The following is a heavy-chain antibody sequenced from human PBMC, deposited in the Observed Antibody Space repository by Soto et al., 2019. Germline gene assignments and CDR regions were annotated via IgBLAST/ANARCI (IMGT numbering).Heavy chain of an antibody. CDR1: GYTFTSYY. Sequence: ASVKVSCKASGYTFTSYYMHWVRQAPGQGLEWMGIINPSGGSTSYAQKFQGRVTMTRDTSTSTVYMELSSLRSEDTAVYYCARASKYYYDSSGYYYGAYYYYGMDVWGQGTTVTVSS. D-gene: IGHD3-22*01. CDR2: INPSGGST. V-gene: IGHV1-46*01. J-gene: IGHJ6*02. CDR3: ARASKYYYDSSGYYYGAYYYYGMDV.